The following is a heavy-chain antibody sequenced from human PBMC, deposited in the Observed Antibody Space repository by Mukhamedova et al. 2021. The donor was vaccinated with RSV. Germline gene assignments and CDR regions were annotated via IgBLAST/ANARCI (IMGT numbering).Heavy chain of an antibody. J-gene: IGHJ6*03. Sequence: AEYMGGRFTISRDNSKNTLYLQMNSLRAEDTAVYYCAKNPIPILAVPAAFYYYMDVWGKGTTVTVSS. CDR3: AKNPIPILAVPAAFYYYMDV. D-gene: IGHD2-2*01. V-gene: IGHV3-23*01.